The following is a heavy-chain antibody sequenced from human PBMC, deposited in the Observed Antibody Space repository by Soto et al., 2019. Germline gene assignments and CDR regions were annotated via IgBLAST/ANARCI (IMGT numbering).Heavy chain of an antibody. CDR1: GFTFSNAW. V-gene: IGHV3-15*01. Sequence: PGVSLRLSCVASGFTFSNAWISWVRQAPGKGLEWVGRMKSKADGGTTDYAAPVKGRFTISRDDSKNTLYLQMNSLKTVDTAVYYCTTDELLDYYYYGMDVWGQGTTVTVSS. J-gene: IGHJ6*02. D-gene: IGHD1-26*01. CDR3: TTDELLDYYYYGMDV. CDR2: MKSKADGGTT.